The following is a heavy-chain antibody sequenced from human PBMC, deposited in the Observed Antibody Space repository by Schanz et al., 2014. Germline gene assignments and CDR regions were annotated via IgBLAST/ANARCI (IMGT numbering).Heavy chain of an antibody. J-gene: IGHJ3*02. D-gene: IGHD1-1*01. CDR2: ISGSGGST. V-gene: IGHV3-23*01. CDR3: ARGGRTAGAFDI. Sequence: EVQLLESGGGLVQPGGSLRLSCAASGFTFSSYAMSWVRQAPGKGLEWVSAISGSGGSTYYADSVTGRFTISRDNSKNTLYLQMNSLRTEDTAVYYCARGGRTAGAFDIWGQGTMVTVSS. CDR1: GFTFSSYA.